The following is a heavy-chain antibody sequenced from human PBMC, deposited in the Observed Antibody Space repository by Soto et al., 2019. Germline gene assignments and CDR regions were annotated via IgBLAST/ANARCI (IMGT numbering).Heavy chain of an antibody. CDR2: INHSGST. CDR3: ARGAAAGTRFLDY. Sequence: SETLSLTCAVYGGSFSGYYWSWIRQPPGKGLEWIGEINHSGSTNYNPSLKSRVTISVDTSKNQFSLKLSSVTAADTAVYYCARGAAAGTRFLDYWGKGTLVTVSS. CDR1: GGSFSGYY. J-gene: IGHJ4*02. D-gene: IGHD6-13*01. V-gene: IGHV4-34*01.